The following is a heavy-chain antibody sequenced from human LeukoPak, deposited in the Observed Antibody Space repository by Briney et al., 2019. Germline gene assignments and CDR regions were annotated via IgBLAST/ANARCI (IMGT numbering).Heavy chain of an antibody. D-gene: IGHD3-22*01. Sequence: SETLSLTCTVSGGSISSSSYYWGWIREPRGKGLEWIGSSYYSGSTYYNPSVKRRFTITVDRSKNKFKRKLSSVTAADTAVYYCAVYYYDTSGYFDYWGQGTLLTVSS. CDR2: SYYSGST. CDR3: AVYYYDTSGYFDY. J-gene: IGHJ4*02. CDR1: GGSISSSSYY. V-gene: IGHV4-39*01.